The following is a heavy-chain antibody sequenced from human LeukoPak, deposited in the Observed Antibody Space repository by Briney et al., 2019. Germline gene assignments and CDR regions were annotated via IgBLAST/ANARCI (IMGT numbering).Heavy chain of an antibody. CDR2: INPSGGST. CDR1: GYTFTSYY. D-gene: IGHD3-22*01. V-gene: IGHV1-46*01. CDR3: ARDRIYYYDSSGYYWLDY. Sequence: ASVKVSCKASGYTFTSYYMHWVRQAPGQGLERMGIINPSGGSTSYAQKFQGRVTMTRDTSTSTVYMELSSLRSEDTAVYYCARDRIYYYDSSGYYWLDYWGQGTLVTVSS. J-gene: IGHJ4*02.